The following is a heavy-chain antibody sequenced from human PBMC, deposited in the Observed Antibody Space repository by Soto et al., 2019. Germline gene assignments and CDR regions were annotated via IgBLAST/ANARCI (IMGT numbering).Heavy chain of an antibody. J-gene: IGHJ4*02. Sequence: GGSLRLSCAASGFTFSNYGMNWVRQAPGKGLEWVSGIRGSGGSTYYADSVKGRFTISRDNSKNTLDLQMNSLRAEDTAVHYCAKERAVAGFDYWGQGTLVTVSS. CDR3: AKERAVAGFDY. CDR2: IRGSGGST. V-gene: IGHV3-23*01. D-gene: IGHD6-19*01. CDR1: GFTFSNYG.